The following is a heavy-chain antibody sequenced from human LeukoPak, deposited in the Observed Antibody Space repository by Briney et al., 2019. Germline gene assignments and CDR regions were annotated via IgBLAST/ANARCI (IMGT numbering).Heavy chain of an antibody. CDR1: GFTFSNYA. J-gene: IGHJ4*02. CDR2: ITSNGDST. V-gene: IGHV3-64*01. Sequence: GGSLRLSCAASGFTFSNYAMHWVRQAPGKGLEYVSAITSNGDSTYYANSVKGRFTISRDNSKNTLYLQMNSLRAEDTAVYYCAKVGLRYFDWSNYFDYWGQGTLVTVSS. CDR3: AKVGLRYFDWSNYFDY. D-gene: IGHD3-9*01.